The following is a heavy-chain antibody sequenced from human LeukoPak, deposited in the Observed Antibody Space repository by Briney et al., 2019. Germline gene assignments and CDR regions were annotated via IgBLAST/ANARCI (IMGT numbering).Heavy chain of an antibody. J-gene: IGHJ3*02. CDR3: ARHLDYGGIKPAAFDI. Sequence: SETLSLTCTVSGDSVSSSSYYWGWIRQPPGKGLEWIGSIYYSGSTYYNPSLKSRVTISVDTSKNQFSLKLSSVTAADTAVYYCARHLDYGGIKPAAFDIWGQGTMVTVSS. CDR1: GDSVSSSSYY. V-gene: IGHV4-39*01. CDR2: IYYSGST. D-gene: IGHD4-23*01.